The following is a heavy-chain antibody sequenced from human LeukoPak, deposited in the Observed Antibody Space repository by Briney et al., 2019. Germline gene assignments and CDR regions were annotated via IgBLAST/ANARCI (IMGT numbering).Heavy chain of an antibody. CDR3: ARTIAQYSNSWLYFYYGLDV. J-gene: IGHJ6*02. Sequence: SGGSLRLSCTASGFTFDGYAMSWVRQAPGKGLEWVSSISGGSEDTYYADSVKGRFTISRDNSKSTLYLQMNSLTAADTAVYYCARTIAQYSNSWLYFYYGLDVWGQGTTVTVSS. CDR2: ISGGSEDT. D-gene: IGHD1-7*01. CDR1: GFTFDGYA. V-gene: IGHV3-23*01.